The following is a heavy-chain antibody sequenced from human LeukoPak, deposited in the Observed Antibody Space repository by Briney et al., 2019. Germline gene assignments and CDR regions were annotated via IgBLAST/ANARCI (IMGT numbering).Heavy chain of an antibody. D-gene: IGHD5-18*01. CDR1: GFTFSSHW. J-gene: IGHJ4*02. CDR3: ARDLSGIAGYTYGRGIDY. CDR2: IKKDGSEK. Sequence: GGSLRLSCAASGFTFSSHWMSWVRQAPGKGLEWVANIKKDGSEKYYVDAVKGRFTISRDNAKTSLYLQMNSLRAEDTAVYYCARDLSGIAGYTYGRGIDYWGQGNLVTVSS. V-gene: IGHV3-7*01.